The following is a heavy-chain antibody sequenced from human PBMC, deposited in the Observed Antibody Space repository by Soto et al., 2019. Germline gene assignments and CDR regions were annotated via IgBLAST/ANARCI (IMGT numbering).Heavy chain of an antibody. CDR1: GGTFSSYA. CDR3: ASSESKYYCYGIDV. CDR2: IIPIFGTA. V-gene: IGHV1-69*12. Sequence: QVQLVQSGAAVKKPGSSVKVSCKASGGTFSSYAISWVRQAPGQGLEWMGGIIPIFGTANYAQKFRGRVTITADESTSTAYMELSSLRSDDTAVYYCASSESKYYCYGIDVWGQESTVTVSS. J-gene: IGHJ6*02.